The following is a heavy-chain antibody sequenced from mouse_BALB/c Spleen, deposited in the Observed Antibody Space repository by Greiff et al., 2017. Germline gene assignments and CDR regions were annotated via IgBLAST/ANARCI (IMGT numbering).Heavy chain of an antibody. V-gene: IGHV1-4*02. Sequence: LVESAAELARPGASVKMSCKASGYTFTSYTMHWVKQRPGQGLEWIGYINPSSGYTEYNQKFKDKTTLTADKSSSTAYMQLSSLTSEDSAVYYCAQITTVVAYYFDYWGQGTTLTVSS. J-gene: IGHJ2*01. D-gene: IGHD1-1*01. CDR1: GYTFTSYT. CDR2: INPSSGYT. CDR3: AQITTVVAYYFDY.